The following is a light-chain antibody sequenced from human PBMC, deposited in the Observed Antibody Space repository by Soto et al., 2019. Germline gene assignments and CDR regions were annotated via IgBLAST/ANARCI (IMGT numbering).Light chain of an antibody. J-gene: IGKJ1*01. Sequence: IQMTQSPSPLSASVGDTVTITCRASQTISTYLNWYQQKPGKAPKLLIYGESSLQSGVPSRFSGSGSGTDLTLTISSLQPEDFGTYYCQQSFSTPRTCGQGTKVDIK. CDR3: QQSFSTPRT. CDR2: GES. CDR1: QTISTY. V-gene: IGKV1-39*01.